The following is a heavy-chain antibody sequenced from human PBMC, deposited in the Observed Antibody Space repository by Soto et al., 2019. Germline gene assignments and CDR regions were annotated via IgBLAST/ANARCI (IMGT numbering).Heavy chain of an antibody. CDR1: GGSVNSYY. CDR3: ARVRPEYCGGDCPHFDS. J-gene: IGHJ4*02. V-gene: IGHV4-59*02. D-gene: IGHD2-21*02. CDR2: IFYSGST. Sequence: TSETLSLTCTVSGGSVNSYYWSWIRQPPGKGMEWIGYIFYSGSTNSNPSLKSRVTMSLDMSKSHFSLKLTSVTAADTAVYYCARVRPEYCGGDCPHFDSWGQGTLVTVSS.